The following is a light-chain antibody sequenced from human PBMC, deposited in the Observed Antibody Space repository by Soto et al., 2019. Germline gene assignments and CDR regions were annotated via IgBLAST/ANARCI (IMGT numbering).Light chain of an antibody. J-gene: IGKJ1*01. CDR3: QQYYSTPRT. CDR1: QSISSW. V-gene: IGKV1-5*03. Sequence: DIQMTRSPSTLSSPVCDRVTMTFRASQSISSWLAWYQQKPGKAPKLLIYKASTREFGVPDRFSGSGSGTDFTLTISSLQAEDVAVYYCQQYYSTPRTFGHGTKV. CDR2: KAS.